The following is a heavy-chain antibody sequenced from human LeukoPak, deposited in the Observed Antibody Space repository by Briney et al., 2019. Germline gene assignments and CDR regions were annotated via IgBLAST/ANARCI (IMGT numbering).Heavy chain of an antibody. D-gene: IGHD5-12*01. CDR3: AKDRGYSHGFEY. V-gene: IGHV3-30*18. CDR1: GFTFSSYG. J-gene: IGHJ4*02. CDR2: ISYDGRNK. Sequence: GGSLRLSCAASGFTFSSYGMHWVRQAPGKGLEWVAAISYDGRNKEYVDSVRGRFTISRDNSKNTLYLQMNSLRAEDTAVYYCAKDRGYSHGFEYWGQGTLVTVSS.